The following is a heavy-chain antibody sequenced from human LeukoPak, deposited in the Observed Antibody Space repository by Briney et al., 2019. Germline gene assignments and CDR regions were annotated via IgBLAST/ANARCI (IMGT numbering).Heavy chain of an antibody. D-gene: IGHD6-19*01. Sequence: GGSLMLSCAASGFTFSNYAMSWVRQAPERGLEWVSTISSRGDITYDADSVKGRFTNSRDNSKNSLYLQMNNVRVEDTAVYYCAKGPRPDITVAHTVENWGQGTLVTVSS. J-gene: IGHJ4*02. CDR2: ISSRGDIT. V-gene: IGHV3-23*01. CDR1: GFTFSNYA. CDR3: AKGPRPDITVAHTVEN.